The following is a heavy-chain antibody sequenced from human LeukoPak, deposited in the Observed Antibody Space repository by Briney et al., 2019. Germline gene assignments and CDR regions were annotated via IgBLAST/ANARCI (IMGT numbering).Heavy chain of an antibody. J-gene: IGHJ6*02. D-gene: IGHD2-2*01. Sequence: GGSLRLSCAASGFTFDDYAMHWVRQAPGKGLEWVSGISWNSGSIGYADSVKGRFTIPRDNAKNSLYLQMNSLRAEDTALYYCAKDMGYCSSTSCIDYYYYYGMDVWGQGTTVTVSS. V-gene: IGHV3-9*01. CDR2: ISWNSGSI. CDR1: GFTFDDYA. CDR3: AKDMGYCSSTSCIDYYYYYGMDV.